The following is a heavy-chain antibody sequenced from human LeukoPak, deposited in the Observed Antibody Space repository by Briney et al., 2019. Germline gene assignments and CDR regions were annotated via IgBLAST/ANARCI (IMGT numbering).Heavy chain of an antibody. CDR1: GFTFSSYG. Sequence: GGSLRLSCAASGFTFSSYGMNWVRQAPGKGLEWVSYISRSSTTIYYADSVKGRFTISRDNAKNSLYLQMNSLRVEDTAVYYCARNAYSSSLFDYWGQGTLVTVSS. CDR2: ISRSSTTI. CDR3: ARNAYSSSLFDY. V-gene: IGHV3-48*01. J-gene: IGHJ4*02. D-gene: IGHD6-6*01.